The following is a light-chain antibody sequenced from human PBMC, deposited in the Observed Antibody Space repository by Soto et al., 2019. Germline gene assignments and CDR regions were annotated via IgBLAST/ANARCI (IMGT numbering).Light chain of an antibody. Sequence: QSVLTQPPSASGSPGQSVTISCTGTPSDVGGSNSVSWYQQHPGKAPNPMIYDVNKRPSGVPDRFSGSKSGNTASLTVSGLQAADEAYYFCSSYAPSDVVFGGGTKLTVL. CDR3: SSYAPSDVV. CDR1: PSDVGGSNS. J-gene: IGLJ2*01. V-gene: IGLV2-8*01. CDR2: DVN.